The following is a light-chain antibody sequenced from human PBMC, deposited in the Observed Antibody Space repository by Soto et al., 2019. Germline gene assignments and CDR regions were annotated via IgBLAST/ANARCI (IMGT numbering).Light chain of an antibody. Sequence: QSVLTQPPSASGSPGQSVTISCTGTSSDVGGYNYVSWYQQHPGKAPKLMIYEVSKRPSGVPDRFSGSKSGNTASLTVSGLQAEYEADYYCSSYAGSNIVVFGGGTKVTVL. CDR3: SSYAGSNIVV. V-gene: IGLV2-8*01. J-gene: IGLJ2*01. CDR1: SSDVGGYNY. CDR2: EVS.